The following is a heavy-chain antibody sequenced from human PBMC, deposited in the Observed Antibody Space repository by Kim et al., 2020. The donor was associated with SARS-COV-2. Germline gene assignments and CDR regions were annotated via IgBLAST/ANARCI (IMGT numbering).Heavy chain of an antibody. V-gene: IGHV4-39*01. J-gene: IGHJ4*02. CDR3: AKSITMIVVVPFDY. D-gene: IGHD3-22*01. Sequence: NPSPKCRVTISVDTSKNQFSLKLSSVTAADTAVYYCAKSITMIVVVPFDYWGQGTLVTVSS.